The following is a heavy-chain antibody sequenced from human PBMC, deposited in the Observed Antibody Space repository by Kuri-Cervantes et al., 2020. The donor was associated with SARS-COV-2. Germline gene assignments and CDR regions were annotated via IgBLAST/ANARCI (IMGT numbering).Heavy chain of an antibody. CDR3: ARERSSSWYSSKAFDI. V-gene: IGHV3-7*01. J-gene: IGHJ3*02. D-gene: IGHD6-13*01. CDR2: IEKDGSEG. CDR1: GFTFSSYW. Sequence: GESLKISCAASGFTFSSYWMSWVRQAPGKGLEWVGNIEKDGSEGFDGASMKGRFTISRDNDKNSLYLQMNSLRAEDTADYYSARERSSSWYSSKAFDIWGQGTMVTVSS.